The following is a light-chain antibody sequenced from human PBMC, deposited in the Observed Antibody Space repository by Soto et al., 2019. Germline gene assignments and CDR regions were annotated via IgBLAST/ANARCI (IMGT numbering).Light chain of an antibody. Sequence: QSALTQPASVSGSPGQSITISCTGTSSDIGANIYVSWYQQHPGKAPKLLIHEVSNRPSGVSNRFSGSKSGNTASLIISGLQAEDEADYYCSSYTSTSRVFGGGTQLTVL. CDR3: SSYTSTSRV. V-gene: IGLV2-14*01. CDR2: EVS. J-gene: IGLJ2*01. CDR1: SSDIGANIY.